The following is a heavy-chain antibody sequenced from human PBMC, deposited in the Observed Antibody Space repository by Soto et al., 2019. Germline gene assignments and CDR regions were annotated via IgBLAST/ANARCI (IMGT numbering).Heavy chain of an antibody. CDR1: GGSISSSNW. CDR2: IYHSGST. V-gene: IGHV4-4*01. Sequence: QVQLQESGPGLVKPSGTLSLTCAVSGGSISSSNWWSWVRQPPGKGLEWIGEIYHSGSTNYNPSRKSRVTRSVDKSKHQFSLKLSSVTAADTAVYCCARRSDDYGSGSPWGQGTLVTVSS. J-gene: IGHJ4*02. D-gene: IGHD3-10*01. CDR3: ARRSDDYGSGSP.